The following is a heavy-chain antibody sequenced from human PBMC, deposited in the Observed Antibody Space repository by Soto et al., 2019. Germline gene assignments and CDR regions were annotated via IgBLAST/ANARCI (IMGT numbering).Heavy chain of an antibody. CDR2: ISAYNGNT. CDR3: ARVGIVVVPANYGMDV. J-gene: IGHJ6*02. CDR1: GYTFTSYG. Sequence: ASVKVSCKASGYTFTSYGISWVRQAPGQGLEWMGWISAYNGNTNYAQKLQGRVTMTTDTSTSTAYMELRSLRSGDTAVYYCARVGIVVVPANYGMDVWGQGTTVTVSS. D-gene: IGHD2-2*03. V-gene: IGHV1-18*04.